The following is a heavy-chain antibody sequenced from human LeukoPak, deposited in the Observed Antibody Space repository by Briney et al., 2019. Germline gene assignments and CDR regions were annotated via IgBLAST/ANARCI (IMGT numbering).Heavy chain of an antibody. Sequence: ASVKVSCKASGYTFTSYGISWVRQAPGQGLEWMGGISAYNGNTNYAQKLQGRVTITTDTSTSTAYMELSSLRSEDMAVYYCARARGASSSWYRAFDIWGQGTMVTVSS. D-gene: IGHD6-13*01. CDR1: GYTFTSYG. J-gene: IGHJ3*02. CDR3: ARARGASSSWYRAFDI. CDR2: ISAYNGNT. V-gene: IGHV1-18*03.